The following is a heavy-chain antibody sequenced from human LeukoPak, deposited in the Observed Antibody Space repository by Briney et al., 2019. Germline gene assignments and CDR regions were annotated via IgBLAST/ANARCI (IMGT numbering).Heavy chain of an antibody. CDR1: GFTFSSYS. V-gene: IGHV3-21*04. CDR3: AKDFVGAHLDAFDI. J-gene: IGHJ3*02. Sequence: GGSLRLSCAASGFTFSSYSVNWVRQAPGKGLEWVSSISSSSSYIYYADSVKGRFTISRDNSKNTLYLQMNSLRAEDMALYYCAKDFVGAHLDAFDIWGQGTMVTVPS. D-gene: IGHD1-26*01. CDR2: ISSSSSYI.